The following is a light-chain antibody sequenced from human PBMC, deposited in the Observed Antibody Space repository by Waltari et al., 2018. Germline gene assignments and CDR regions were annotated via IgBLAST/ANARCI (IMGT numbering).Light chain of an antibody. V-gene: IGLV3-27*01. Sequence: SYELTQPSSVSVSPGQTARINCSGDVLAKKYARWFQQKPGQAPVLVIYKDSERPSGIPERFSGSSSGTTVTLTISGAQVEDEADYYCYSAADNSVVFGGGTKLTVL. CDR2: KDS. J-gene: IGLJ2*01. CDR1: VLAKKY. CDR3: YSAADNSVV.